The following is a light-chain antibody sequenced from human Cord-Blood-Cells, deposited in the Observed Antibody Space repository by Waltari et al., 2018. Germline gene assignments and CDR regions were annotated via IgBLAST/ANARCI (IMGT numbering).Light chain of an antibody. Sequence: DIQMTHSPSSLSASVGDRVTITCQASQDISNYLNLYQQKPGKAPKLLIYDASNLETGVPSRFSGSGSGTDFTFTISSLQPEDIATYYCQQYDNLPLTFGGGTKVEIK. CDR2: DAS. CDR3: QQYDNLPLT. J-gene: IGKJ4*01. V-gene: IGKV1-33*01. CDR1: QDISNY.